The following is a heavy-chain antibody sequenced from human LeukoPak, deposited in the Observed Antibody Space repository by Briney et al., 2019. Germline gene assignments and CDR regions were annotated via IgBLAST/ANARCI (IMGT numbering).Heavy chain of an antibody. CDR1: GYTFTGYY. V-gene: IGHV1-2*02. CDR2: INPNSGGT. CDR3: ATLTGTTWGFGY. Sequence: ASVKVSCKASGYTFTGYYMHWVRQAPGQGLEWMGWINPNSGGTNYAQKFQGRVTMTRDTSISTAYMELSRLGSDDTAVYYCATLTGTTWGFGYWDQGTLVTVSS. D-gene: IGHD1-7*01. J-gene: IGHJ4*02.